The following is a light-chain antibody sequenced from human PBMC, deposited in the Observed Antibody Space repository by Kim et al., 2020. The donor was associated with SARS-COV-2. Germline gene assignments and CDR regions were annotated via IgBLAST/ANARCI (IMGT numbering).Light chain of an antibody. Sequence: PVQSGTISCSGTRSDCGGFNYVSWYQQHPGKAPKLIIYEVIKRPSGVPDRFSGSKSGNTASLTVSGLQAEDEADYYCTTHGGYNYVFGTGTRVTVL. J-gene: IGLJ1*01. CDR3: TTHGGYNYV. V-gene: IGLV2-8*01. CDR2: EVI. CDR1: RSDCGGFNY.